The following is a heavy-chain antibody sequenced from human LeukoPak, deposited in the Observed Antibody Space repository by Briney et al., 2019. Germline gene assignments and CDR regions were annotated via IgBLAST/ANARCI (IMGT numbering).Heavy chain of an antibody. J-gene: IGHJ6*02. CDR3: ARVNWGLVLRYSCGMDV. Sequence: GGSLRLSCAASGFTFSDYSMNWVRQAPGKGLEWVSSISSSSSYIYYADSVKGRFTISRDNAKNSLYLQMNSLRAEDTAVYYCARVNWGLVLRYSCGMDVWGQGTTVTVSS. D-gene: IGHD3-9*01. CDR2: ISSSSSYI. CDR1: GFTFSDYS. V-gene: IGHV3-21*01.